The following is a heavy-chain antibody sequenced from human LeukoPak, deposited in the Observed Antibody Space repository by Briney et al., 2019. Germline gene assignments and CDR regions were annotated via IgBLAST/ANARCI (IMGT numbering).Heavy chain of an antibody. J-gene: IGHJ4*02. V-gene: IGHV3-30-3*01. D-gene: IGHD1-20*01. Sequence: GGSLRLSCAASGFTFSTYAMHWVRQAPGKGLEWVAIMSYDGNSKFYADSVKGRFTISRDNSKNTLYLQMNSLRAEDTAVYYCLRDLNWSLDQWGQGTLVTVSS. CDR2: MSYDGNSK. CDR1: GFTFSTYA. CDR3: LRDLNWSLDQ.